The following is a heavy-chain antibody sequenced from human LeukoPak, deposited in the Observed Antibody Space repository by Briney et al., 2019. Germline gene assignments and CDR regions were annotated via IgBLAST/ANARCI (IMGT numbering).Heavy chain of an antibody. Sequence: GGSLRLSCAASGFTFSSYTMNWVCQIPGKGLEWVSSISSSSSYIYYADSVKGRFTISRDNAKDSLYLQMNSLRAEDTAIYYCARDSSGWSRFDDWGQGTLVTVSS. J-gene: IGHJ4*02. V-gene: IGHV3-21*01. CDR3: ARDSSGWSRFDD. D-gene: IGHD6-19*01. CDR1: GFTFSSYT. CDR2: ISSSSSYI.